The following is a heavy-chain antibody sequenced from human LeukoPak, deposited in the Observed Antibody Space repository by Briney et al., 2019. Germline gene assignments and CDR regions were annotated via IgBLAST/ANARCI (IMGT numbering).Heavy chain of an antibody. D-gene: IGHD5-18*01. CDR1: GFTFSSYA. CDR3: AKRRAMADYYYHYYMDV. Sequence: GGSLRLSCAASGFTFSSYAMSWVRQAPGKGLEWVSSVSGSAGSTYYADSVKGRFTISRDNSKHTLYLQMNSLRAEDTAVYYCAKRRAMADYYYHYYMDVWGKGTTVTISS. J-gene: IGHJ6*03. CDR2: VSGSAGST. V-gene: IGHV3-23*01.